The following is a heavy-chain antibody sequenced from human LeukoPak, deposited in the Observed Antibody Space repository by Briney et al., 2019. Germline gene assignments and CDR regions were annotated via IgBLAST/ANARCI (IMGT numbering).Heavy chain of an antibody. Sequence: GTSLRLSCAASGFTFSSFGINWVRQAPGKGLEWVAIISYDGSDKFYADSVKGRFTISRDNSNNTLYLQMNSLRAEDTAVYYCSAAAGTRDYWGQGTLVTVSS. CDR1: GFTFSSFG. V-gene: IGHV3-30*03. CDR2: ISYDGSDK. D-gene: IGHD6-13*01. CDR3: SAAAGTRDY. J-gene: IGHJ4*02.